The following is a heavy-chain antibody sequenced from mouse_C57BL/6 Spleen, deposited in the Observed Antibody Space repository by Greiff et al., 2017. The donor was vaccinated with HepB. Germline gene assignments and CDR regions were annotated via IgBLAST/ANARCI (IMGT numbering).Heavy chain of an antibody. Sequence: EVKLVESGGGLVQPKGSLKLSCAASGFSFNTYAMNWVRQAPGKGLEWVARIRSKSNNYATYYADSVKDRFTISRDDSESMLYLQMNNLKTEDTAMYYCVRRDYYGSFDYWGQGTTLTVSS. D-gene: IGHD1-1*01. J-gene: IGHJ2*01. CDR2: IRSKSNNYAT. V-gene: IGHV10-1*01. CDR1: GFSFNTYA. CDR3: VRRDYYGSFDY.